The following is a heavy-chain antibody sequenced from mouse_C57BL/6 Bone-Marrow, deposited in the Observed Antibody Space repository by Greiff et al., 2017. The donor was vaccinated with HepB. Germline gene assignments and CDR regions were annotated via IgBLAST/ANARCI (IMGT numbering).Heavy chain of an antibody. V-gene: IGHV1-64*01. Sequence: QVQLQQPGAELVKPGASVKLSCKASGYTFTSYWMHWVKQRPRQGLEWIGMIHPNSGSTNYNEKFKSKATLTVDKSSSTAYMQLSSLTSEDSAVYYCARDGSRYFDVWGTGTTVTVSS. D-gene: IGHD1-1*01. CDR2: IHPNSGST. J-gene: IGHJ1*03. CDR3: ARDGSRYFDV. CDR1: GYTFTSYW.